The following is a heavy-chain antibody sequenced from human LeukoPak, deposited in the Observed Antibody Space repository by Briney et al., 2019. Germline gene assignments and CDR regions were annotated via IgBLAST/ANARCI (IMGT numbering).Heavy chain of an antibody. Sequence: SETLSLTCTVSGGSISSGGYYWSWIRQHPGQGLEWIGYIYYSGSTYYNPSLKSRVTISVDTSKNQFSLKLSSVTAADTAVYYCARALTVLRYFDWTYAFDIWGQGTMVTVSS. CDR1: GGSISSGGYY. CDR3: ARALTVLRYFDWTYAFDI. D-gene: IGHD3-9*01. V-gene: IGHV4-31*03. CDR2: IYYSGST. J-gene: IGHJ3*02.